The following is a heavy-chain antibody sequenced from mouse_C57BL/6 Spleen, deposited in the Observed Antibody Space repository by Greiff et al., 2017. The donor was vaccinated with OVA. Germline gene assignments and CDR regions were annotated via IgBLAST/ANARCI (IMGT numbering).Heavy chain of an antibody. J-gene: IGHJ3*01. CDR3: ARGGGSWFAY. CDR2: INPYNGVT. CDR1: GYTFPDSS. Sequence: VQLQQSGLVLVKPGASVKMPCKASGYTFPDSSMNWVKQSHGKSLEWIGVINPYNGVTSYNQKFKGKATLTVDKSSSTAYMELSSLTSEDSAVYYCARGGGSWFAYWGQGTLVTVSA. V-gene: IGHV1-19*01.